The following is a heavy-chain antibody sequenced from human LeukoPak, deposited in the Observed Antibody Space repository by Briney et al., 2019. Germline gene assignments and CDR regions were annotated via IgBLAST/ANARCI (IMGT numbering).Heavy chain of an antibody. CDR1: GGPFSGYF. J-gene: IGHJ4*02. V-gene: IGHV4-34*01. Sequence: PSETLSLTCAVSGGPFSGYFWSWIRQSSGKGLEWIGEIHNSGTTNYNPSLNSRVTISEDTSKKKFYLNLSSVTAADTAVYYCARRYYYNLGSFPFDFWGQGTLVTVSS. CDR2: IHNSGTT. D-gene: IGHD3-10*01. CDR3: ARRYYYNLGSFPFDF.